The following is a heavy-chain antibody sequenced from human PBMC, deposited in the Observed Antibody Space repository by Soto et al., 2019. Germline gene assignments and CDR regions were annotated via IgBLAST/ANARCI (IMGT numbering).Heavy chain of an antibody. CDR2: IYYSGST. J-gene: IGHJ4*02. CDR1: GGSISSDY. Sequence: SETLSLTCTVSGGSISSDYWSWIRQPPGKGLEWIGYIYYSGSTNYNPSLKGRVTISVDTSKNQFSLKLSSVTAADTAVFYCTSRHYDILTGHWYFDYWGQGTLVTVSS. D-gene: IGHD3-9*01. CDR3: TSRHYDILTGHWYFDY. V-gene: IGHV4-59*01.